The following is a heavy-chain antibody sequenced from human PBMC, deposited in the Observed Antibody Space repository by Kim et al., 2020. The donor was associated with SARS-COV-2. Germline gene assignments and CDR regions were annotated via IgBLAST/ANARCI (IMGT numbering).Heavy chain of an antibody. Sequence: YSGRTYSNPSLKSRVTISVDTAKNQFSLKLSSVTAADTAVYYCARGSPDVWGQGTTVTVSS. V-gene: IGHV4-39*07. J-gene: IGHJ6*02. CDR2: YSGRT. CDR3: ARGSPDV.